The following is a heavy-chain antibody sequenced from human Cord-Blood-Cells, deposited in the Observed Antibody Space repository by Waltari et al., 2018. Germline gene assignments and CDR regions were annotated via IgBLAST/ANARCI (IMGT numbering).Heavy chain of an antibody. Sequence: QVQLVQSGAEVKKPGSSVKVSCKAPGVTFSSYAISWVRLAPGQGLEWMGGIILILGTANDAQKFQSMVTITADESTSTAYMELSSLRSEDTAVYYCARYNYGDYWFDPWGQGTLVTVAS. CDR3: ARYNYGDYWFDP. D-gene: IGHD4-17*01. V-gene: IGHV1-69*01. CDR2: IILILGTA. J-gene: IGHJ5*02. CDR1: GVTFSSYA.